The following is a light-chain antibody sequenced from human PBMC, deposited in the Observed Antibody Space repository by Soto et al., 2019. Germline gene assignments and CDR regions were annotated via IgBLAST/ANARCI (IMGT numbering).Light chain of an antibody. V-gene: IGLV4-69*01. CDR3: QTWGTDIL. Sequence: QLVLTQSPSASASLGASVKLTCTLSRGHSSYAIAWHQQQPEKGPRYLMKLNSDGSHSKGDGIPDRFSGSSSGAERYLTISSIQSEDEADHYSQTWGTDILFGGGTKLTVL. CDR2: LNSDGSH. CDR1: RGHSSYA. J-gene: IGLJ2*01.